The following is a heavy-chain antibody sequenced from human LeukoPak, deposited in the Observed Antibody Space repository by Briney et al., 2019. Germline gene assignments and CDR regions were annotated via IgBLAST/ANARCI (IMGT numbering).Heavy chain of an antibody. J-gene: IGHJ4*02. V-gene: IGHV3-21*01. CDR3: ARDLYDILTGYSSNFDY. CDR2: ISSSSSYI. CDR1: GFTFSSYS. D-gene: IGHD3-9*01. Sequence: GGSLRLSCAASGFTFSSYSMNWVRQAPGKGLEWVTSISSSSSYIYYADSVKGRFTISRDNAKNSLYLQMNSLRADDTAVYYCARDLYDILTGYSSNFDYWGQGTLGTVSS.